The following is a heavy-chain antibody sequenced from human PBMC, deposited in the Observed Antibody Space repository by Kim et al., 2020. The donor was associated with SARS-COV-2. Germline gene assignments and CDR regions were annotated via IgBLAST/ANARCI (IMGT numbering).Heavy chain of an antibody. V-gene: IGHV7-4-1*02. CDR3: ARDLRRASGGYSYGYDYYYYGMDG. CDR1: GYTFTSYA. J-gene: IGHJ6*02. D-gene: IGHD5-18*01. CDR2: INTNTGNP. Sequence: ASMKVSCKASGYTFTSYAMNWVRQAPGQGLEWMGWINTNTGNPTYAQGFTGRFVFSLDTSVSTAYLQISSLKAEDTAVYYCARDLRRASGGYSYGYDYYYYGMDGWGQGATVTVS.